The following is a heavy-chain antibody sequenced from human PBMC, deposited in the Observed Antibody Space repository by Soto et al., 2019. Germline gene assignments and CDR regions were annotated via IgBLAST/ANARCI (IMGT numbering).Heavy chain of an antibody. CDR1: GFTFSSYA. V-gene: IGHV3-23*01. D-gene: IGHD3-22*01. Sequence: GSLRLSCAASGFTFSSYAMSWVRQAPGKGLEWVSAISGSGGSTYYADSVKGRFTISRDNSKNTLYLQMKSLRAEDKAVYYCAKDNHDRKRRWLPRNIHDYWGQGTLVTVSS. CDR3: AKDNHDRKRRWLPRNIHDY. CDR2: ISGSGGST. J-gene: IGHJ4*02.